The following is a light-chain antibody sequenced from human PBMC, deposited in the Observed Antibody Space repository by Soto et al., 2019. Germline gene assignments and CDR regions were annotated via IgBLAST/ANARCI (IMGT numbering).Light chain of an antibody. CDR2: EVS. CDR3: SSYTGSSSVV. Sequence: QSALTQHASVSGSPGQSVTISCTGTSSDIGAYNSVSWYQQHPTKAPKLMIYEVSFRPSGVSNRFSGSKSGNTASLTISGLQAEDEADYYCSSYTGSSSVVFGGGTKLTVL. V-gene: IGLV2-14*01. J-gene: IGLJ2*01. CDR1: SSDIGAYNS.